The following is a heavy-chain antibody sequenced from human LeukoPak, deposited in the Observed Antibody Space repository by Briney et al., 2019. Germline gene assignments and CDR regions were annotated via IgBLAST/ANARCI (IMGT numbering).Heavy chain of an antibody. CDR3: ACTPGYSYGYSFDY. J-gene: IGHJ4*02. Sequence: SETLSLTCAVYGGSFSGYYWSWIRQPPGKGLEWIGEINHSGSTNYNPSLKSRVTISVDTSKNQFSLKLSSVTAADTAVYYCACTPGYSYGYSFDYCGQGTLVTVSS. CDR1: GGSFSGYY. D-gene: IGHD5-18*01. V-gene: IGHV4-34*01. CDR2: INHSGST.